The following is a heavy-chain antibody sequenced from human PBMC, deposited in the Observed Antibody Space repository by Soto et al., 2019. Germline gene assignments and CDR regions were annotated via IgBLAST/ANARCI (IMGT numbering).Heavy chain of an antibody. CDR2: IYYSGST. V-gene: IGHV4-31*03. J-gene: IGHJ5*02. Sequence: SETLSLTCTVSGGSISSGGYYWSWIRQHPGKGLEWIGYIYYSGSTYYNPSLKSRVTISVDTSKNQFSLKLSSVTAADTAVYYCARGGRDCSGGSCYSDWFDPWGQGTLVTVSS. CDR1: GGSISSGGYY. CDR3: ARGGRDCSGGSCYSDWFDP. D-gene: IGHD2-15*01.